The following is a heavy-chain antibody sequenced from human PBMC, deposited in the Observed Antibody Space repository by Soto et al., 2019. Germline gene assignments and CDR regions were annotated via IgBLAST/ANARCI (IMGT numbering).Heavy chain of an antibody. CDR1: GYAFNTYD. CDR3: ARTMGGIAAAGSDF. V-gene: IGHV1-8*01. D-gene: IGHD6-13*01. CDR2: MNPNTGST. J-gene: IGHJ4*02. Sequence: QVQLVQSGAEVKKPGDSVKVSCKASGYAFNTYDIEWVRLATGQGLEWMGSMNPNTGSTDYAQKFQGRVTMTMTTSISTAYLELSSLRSDDTAIYYCARTMGGIAAAGSDFWGQGTLVTVSA.